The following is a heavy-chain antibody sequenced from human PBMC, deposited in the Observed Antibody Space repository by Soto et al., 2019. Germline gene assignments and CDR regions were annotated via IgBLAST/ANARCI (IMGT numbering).Heavy chain of an antibody. CDR3: ARLHGYCISSSCHGHYAMDV. CDR2: MYNTGST. CDR1: GGSISGYY. J-gene: IGHJ6*02. D-gene: IGHD2-2*01. Sequence: PSETLSLTCTVSGGSISGYYWSWIRQPPGKGLEWTGYMYNTGSTVYNPSFKSRVTVSVDTSKNQFSLKLTSVTAADTAVYYCARLHGYCISSSCHGHYAMDVWGQGTTVTVSS. V-gene: IGHV4-4*08.